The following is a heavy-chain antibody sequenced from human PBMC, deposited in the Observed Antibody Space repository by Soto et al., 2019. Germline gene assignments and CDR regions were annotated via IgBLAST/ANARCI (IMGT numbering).Heavy chain of an antibody. Sequence: QVQLQQWGAGLLKPSETLSLTCAVYGGSFSGYYWRWIRQPPGKGLEWIGEINHSGSTNYNPSLKSRVTISVDTSKNQFSLKLSSVTAADTAVYYCAADDGDYYYYGMDVWGQGTTVPVSS. V-gene: IGHV4-34*01. CDR3: AADDGDYYYYGMDV. CDR1: GGSFSGYY. CDR2: INHSGST. D-gene: IGHD4-17*01. J-gene: IGHJ6*02.